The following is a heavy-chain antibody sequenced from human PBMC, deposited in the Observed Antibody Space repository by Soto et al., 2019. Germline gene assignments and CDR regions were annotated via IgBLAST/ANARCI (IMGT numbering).Heavy chain of an antibody. V-gene: IGHV3-30*18. CDR3: AKEVWSGPMDV. Sequence: PGGSLRLSCAASGFTFSSYGMHWVRQAPGKGLEWVAVISYDGSNKYYADSVKGRFTISRDNSKNTLYLQMNSLRAEDTAVYYCAKEVWSGPMDVWGQGTTVTVPS. D-gene: IGHD3-3*01. CDR1: GFTFSSYG. J-gene: IGHJ6*02. CDR2: ISYDGSNK.